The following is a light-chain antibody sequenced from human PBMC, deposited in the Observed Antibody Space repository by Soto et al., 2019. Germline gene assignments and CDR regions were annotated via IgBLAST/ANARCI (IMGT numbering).Light chain of an antibody. J-gene: IGKJ1*01. Sequence: DIQMTQSPSSLSASVGDRVTITCQASQGISNYLAWYQQKPGKVPKLLIYAASTLQSGVPSRFSGSGSGTDFTLTISSLQPEDVATYYCQKYNSAPSWTFGQGTKVEIK. CDR2: AAS. CDR3: QKYNSAPSWT. V-gene: IGKV1-27*01. CDR1: QGISNY.